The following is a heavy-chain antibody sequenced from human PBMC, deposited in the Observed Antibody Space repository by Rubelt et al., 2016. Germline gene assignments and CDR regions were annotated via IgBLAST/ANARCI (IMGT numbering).Heavy chain of an antibody. J-gene: IGHJ4*02. CDR1: GFTFKNHG. V-gene: IGHV3-30*18. Sequence: GGGVVQPGRSLRLSCAVSGFTFKNHGMHWVRQAPGKGLEWVAVISFDGHNQYYADSVKGRFTISRDNSKYTLYLQMNSLRAEDTAVYYCAKEFWSGFSFNSLCHNWGQRTLVTVSS. CDR3: AKEFWSGFSFNSLCHN. CDR2: ISFDGHNQ. D-gene: IGHD3-3*01.